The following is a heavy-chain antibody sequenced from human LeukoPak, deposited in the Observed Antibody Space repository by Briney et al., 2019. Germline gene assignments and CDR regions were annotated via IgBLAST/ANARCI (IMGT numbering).Heavy chain of an antibody. CDR2: MYSSGST. Sequence: PSETLSLTCTVSGGSISITSYYWGWIRQPPGKGLEWIGSMYSSGSTYYNPSLKSRVTISVDTSKNQFSLKLSSVTAADTAVYYCASRAADTNYYYYYYMDVWGKGTTVTVSS. D-gene: IGHD6-13*01. CDR3: ASRAADTNYYYYYYMDV. V-gene: IGHV4-39*07. J-gene: IGHJ6*03. CDR1: GGSISITSYY.